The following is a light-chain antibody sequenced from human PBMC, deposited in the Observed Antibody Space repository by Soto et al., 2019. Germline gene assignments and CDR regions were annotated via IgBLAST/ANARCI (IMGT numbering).Light chain of an antibody. CDR3: LVWDNSGDRYV. Sequence: SYERTQPPSVSVAPGQTARITCGGNNIGSKSVHWYQQKPGQAPVVVVYEDYDRPSGIPERFSGSNSGNTATLTITRVEAGDEADYYCLVWDNSGDRYVFGTGTKLTVL. V-gene: IGLV3-21*02. CDR2: EDY. CDR1: NIGSKS. J-gene: IGLJ1*01.